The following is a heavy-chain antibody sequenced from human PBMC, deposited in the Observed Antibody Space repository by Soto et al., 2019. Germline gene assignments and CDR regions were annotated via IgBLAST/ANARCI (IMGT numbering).Heavy chain of an antibody. D-gene: IGHD3-9*01. V-gene: IGHV4-39*01. CDR2: IYYSGST. CDR3: ARHLPDILTTYYFDY. CDR1: GGSISSSSYY. Sequence: SETLSLTCTVSGGSISSSSYYWGWIRQPPGKGLEWIGSIYYSGSTYYNPSLKSRVTISVDTSKNQFSLKLSSVTAADTAVYYCARHLPDILTTYYFDYWGQGTLVTVSS. J-gene: IGHJ4*02.